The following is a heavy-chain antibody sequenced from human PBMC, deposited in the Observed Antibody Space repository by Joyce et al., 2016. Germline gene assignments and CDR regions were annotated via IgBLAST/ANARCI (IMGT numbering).Heavy chain of an antibody. CDR3: ARDLGYFDY. CDR2: INSGTTYK. V-gene: IGHV3-21*01. J-gene: IGHJ4*02. Sequence: EVHLVESGGGLVKPGGSLRLSCAASGFTFSNYNMNWVRQAPGKVLECVSSINSGTTYKYYADSVQGRFTISRDNAKNSLYLQMNSLRAEDTAVYYCARDLGYFDYWGQGTLVTVSS. CDR1: GFTFSNYN.